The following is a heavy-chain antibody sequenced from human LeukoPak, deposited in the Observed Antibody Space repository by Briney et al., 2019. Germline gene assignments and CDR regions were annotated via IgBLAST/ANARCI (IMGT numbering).Heavy chain of an antibody. CDR3: ARREYYYDSSGSHPFDY. Sequence: SETLSLTCAVSGGSISDFFWSWVRQPPGKGLEWIGEINHSGSTNYNPSLKSRVTISVDTSKNQFSLKLSSVTAADTAVYYCARREYYYDSSGSHPFDYWGQGTLVTVSS. CDR1: GGSISDFF. D-gene: IGHD3-22*01. V-gene: IGHV4-34*01. J-gene: IGHJ4*02. CDR2: INHSGST.